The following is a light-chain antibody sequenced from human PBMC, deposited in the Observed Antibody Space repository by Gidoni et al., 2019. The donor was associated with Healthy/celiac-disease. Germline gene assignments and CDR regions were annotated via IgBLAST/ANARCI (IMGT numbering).Light chain of an antibody. Sequence: QSVLTQPPPVSGAPGQRVAIPCTGSSSNIGAGYEVHWYQQLPGTAPKLLNYGTSNRPSVCPDRFSGSKSGTSASLAITGLQAEHEADYSCQSYDSSLRGPVVFGGGTKLTVL. CDR1: SSNIGAGYE. CDR2: GTS. V-gene: IGLV1-40*01. CDR3: QSYDSSLRGPVV. J-gene: IGLJ2*01.